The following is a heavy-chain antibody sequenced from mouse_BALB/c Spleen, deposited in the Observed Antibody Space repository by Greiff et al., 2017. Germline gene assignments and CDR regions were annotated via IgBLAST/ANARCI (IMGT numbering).Heavy chain of an antibody. V-gene: IGHV5-9-4*01. CDR1: GFTFSSYS. CDR3: AREGGLLHAMDY. CDR2: ISSGGSYT. J-gene: IGHJ4*01. D-gene: IGHD2-3*01. Sequence: EVMLVESGGGLVKPGGSLKLSCAASGFTFSSYSMSWVRQSPEKRLEWVAEISSGGSYTYYPDTVTGRFTISRDNAKNTLYLEMSSLRSEDTAMYYCAREGGLLHAMDYWGQGTSVTVSS.